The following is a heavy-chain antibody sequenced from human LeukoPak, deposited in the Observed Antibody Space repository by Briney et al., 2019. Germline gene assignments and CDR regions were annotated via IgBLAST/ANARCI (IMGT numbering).Heavy chain of an antibody. Sequence: SETLSLTCAVYGGSLSGYYWSGIRQPPGKGLEWIGEINHSGSTNYNPSLKSRVTISVDTSKNQFSLKLSSVTAADTAVYYCARVAAAAGTWFDPWGQGTLVTVSS. CDR2: INHSGST. V-gene: IGHV4-34*01. J-gene: IGHJ5*02. CDR1: GGSLSGYY. CDR3: ARVAAAAGTWFDP. D-gene: IGHD6-13*01.